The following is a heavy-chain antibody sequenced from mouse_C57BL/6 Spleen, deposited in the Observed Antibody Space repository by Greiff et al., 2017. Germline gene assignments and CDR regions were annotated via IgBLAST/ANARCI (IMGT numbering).Heavy chain of an antibody. CDR1: GYTFTSYW. J-gene: IGHJ1*03. D-gene: IGHD4-1*02. V-gene: IGHV1-64*01. Sequence: VQLQQPGAELVKPGASVKLSCKASGYTFTSYWMTWVKQRPGQGLEWIGIIHPDSGSTNYNEKFKRKATLTVDKSSSTAYMQLISLTSEDTAVYYCARSPTGLNWYFDVWGTGTTVTVSS. CDR3: ARSPTGLNWYFDV. CDR2: IHPDSGST.